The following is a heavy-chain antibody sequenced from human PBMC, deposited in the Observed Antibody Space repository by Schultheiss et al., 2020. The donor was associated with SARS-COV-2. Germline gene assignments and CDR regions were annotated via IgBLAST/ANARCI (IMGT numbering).Heavy chain of an antibody. Sequence: GGSLRLSCAASGFTFSGSDMHWVRQASGKGLEWVGRIRSKANSYATAYAASVKGRFTISRDDSKNTAYLQMNSLKTEDTAVYYCTRRGHSGNWFDPWGQGTLVTVSS. D-gene: IGHD2-21*01. CDR1: GFTFSGSD. CDR2: IRSKANSYAT. V-gene: IGHV3-73*01. J-gene: IGHJ5*02. CDR3: TRRGHSGNWFDP.